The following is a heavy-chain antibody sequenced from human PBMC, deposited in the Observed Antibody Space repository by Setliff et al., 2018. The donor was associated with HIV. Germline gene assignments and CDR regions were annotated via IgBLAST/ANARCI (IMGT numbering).Heavy chain of an antibody. CDR3: NIYYYYYMDV. J-gene: IGHJ6*03. CDR1: GGSISSSNW. CDR2: INHSGST. Sequence: SETLSLTCAVSGGSISSSNWWRWVRQPPGKGLEWIGEINHSGSTNYNPSLKSRVTISVDTSKNQFSLKLSSVTAADTAVYYCNIYYYYYMDVWGKGTTVTVSS. V-gene: IGHV4-4*02.